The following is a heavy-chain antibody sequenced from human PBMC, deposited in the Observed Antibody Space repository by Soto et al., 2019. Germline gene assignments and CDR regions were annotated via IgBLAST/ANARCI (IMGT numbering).Heavy chain of an antibody. J-gene: IGHJ4*02. Sequence: SVKVSCKASGVTFSSYAISWVRQAPGQGLEWMGGIIPIFGTANYAQKFQGRVTITADESTSTAYMELSSLRSEDTAVYYCAGIAAAGTIGVDYWGQGTLVTVSS. CDR1: GVTFSSYA. CDR2: IIPIFGTA. D-gene: IGHD6-13*01. CDR3: AGIAAAGTIGVDY. V-gene: IGHV1-69*13.